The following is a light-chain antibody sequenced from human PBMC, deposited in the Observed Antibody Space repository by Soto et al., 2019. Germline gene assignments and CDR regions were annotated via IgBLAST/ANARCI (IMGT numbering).Light chain of an antibody. CDR1: NTDVGQDKS. CDR2: EVT. CDR3: VSYTDTDTLV. V-gene: IGLV2-14*01. Sequence: QSVLTQPASVSGSRGQSIIISCVGRNTDVGQDKSVSWYQQGPGKAPKLLIFEVTNRPSGVSNRFSCSRSGNTASLTISGLQPDDEGDYFCVSYTDTDTLVFGTGTKVTVL. J-gene: IGLJ1*01.